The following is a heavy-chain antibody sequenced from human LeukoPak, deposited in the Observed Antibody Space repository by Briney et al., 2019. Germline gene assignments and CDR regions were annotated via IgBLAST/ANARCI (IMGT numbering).Heavy chain of an antibody. D-gene: IGHD2-2*01. CDR1: GFTFSSYE. Sequence: PGGSLRLSCAASGFTFSSYEMNWVRQAPGKGLEWVSYISSSGSTIYYADSVKGRFTISRDNAKNSLYLQMNSLRAEDTAVYYCARDLGYCSSTSCGFISWGQGTLVTVSS. CDR3: ARDLGYCSSTSCGFIS. CDR2: ISSSGSTI. J-gene: IGHJ5*02. V-gene: IGHV3-48*03.